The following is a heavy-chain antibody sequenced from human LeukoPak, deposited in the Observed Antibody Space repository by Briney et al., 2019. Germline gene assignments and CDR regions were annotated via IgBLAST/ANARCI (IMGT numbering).Heavy chain of an antibody. CDR3: ATAGPYSGSYYAFDI. D-gene: IGHD1-26*01. CDR2: FDPEDGET. V-gene: IGHV1-24*01. J-gene: IGHJ3*02. CDR1: GYTLTELS. Sequence: ASVKVSCKVSGYTLTELSMHWVRQAPGKGLEWMGGFDPEDGETIYAQKFQGRVTMTEDTSTDTAYMELSSLRSGDTAVYYCATAGPYSGSYYAFDIWGQGTMVTVSS.